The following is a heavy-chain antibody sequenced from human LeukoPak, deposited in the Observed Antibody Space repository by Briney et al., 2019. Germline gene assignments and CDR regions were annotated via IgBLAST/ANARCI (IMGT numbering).Heavy chain of an antibody. CDR1: GFTFSSYG. CDR3: AKEQWFGRGSYGMDV. V-gene: IGHV3-30*18. Sequence: GGSLRLSCAPSGFTFSSYGMHWVRQAPGKGLEWVAVISYDGSNKYYADSVKGRFTISRDNSKNTLYLQMNSVRAEDTAVYYCAKEQWFGRGSYGMDVWGQGTTVTVSS. CDR2: ISYDGSNK. J-gene: IGHJ6*02. D-gene: IGHD1-26*01.